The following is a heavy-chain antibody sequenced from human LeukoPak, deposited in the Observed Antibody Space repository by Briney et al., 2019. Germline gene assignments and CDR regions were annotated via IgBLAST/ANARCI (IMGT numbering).Heavy chain of an antibody. V-gene: IGHV1-8*03. D-gene: IGHD2-2*01. CDR3: ARVAGYCSSTSCYPNWFDP. J-gene: IGHJ5*02. CDR1: GYTFTSYD. Sequence: ASVKVSCKASGYTFTSYDINWVRQATGQGLEWMGWMNPNSGNTGYAQKFQGRVTITRNTSISTAYMELSSLRSEDTAVYYCARVAGYCSSTSCYPNWFDPWGQGTLVTVFS. CDR2: MNPNSGNT.